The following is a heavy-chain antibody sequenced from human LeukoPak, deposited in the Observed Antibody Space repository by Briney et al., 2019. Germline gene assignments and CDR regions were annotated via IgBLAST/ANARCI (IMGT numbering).Heavy chain of an antibody. CDR1: GGSISSYY. D-gene: IGHD2-2*01. V-gene: IGHV4-59*01. J-gene: IGHJ5*02. CDR3: ARDLGYCSTASRYAWFDP. Sequence: SETLSLTCTVSGGSISSYYWSWIRQPPGKGLEWIGYIYYSGNSNYNPSLNSRVTISVDTSKNQFSLRLSSVTAADTAIYYCARDLGYCSTASRYAWFDPWGQGTLVPVSS. CDR2: IYYSGNS.